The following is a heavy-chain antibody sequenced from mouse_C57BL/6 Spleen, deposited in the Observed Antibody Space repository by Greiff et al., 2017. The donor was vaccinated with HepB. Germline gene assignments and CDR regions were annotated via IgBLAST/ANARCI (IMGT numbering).Heavy chain of an antibody. CDR1: GFSFNTYA. CDR3: VRQDGSSQYYFDY. D-gene: IGHD1-1*01. J-gene: IGHJ2*01. Sequence: EVQLQESGGGLVQPKGSLKLSCAASGFSFNTYAMNWVRQAPGKGLEWVARIRSKSNNYATYYADSVKDRFTISRDDSESMLYLQMNNLKTEDTAMYYCVRQDGSSQYYFDYWGQGTTLTVSS. CDR2: IRSKSNNYAT. V-gene: IGHV10-1*01.